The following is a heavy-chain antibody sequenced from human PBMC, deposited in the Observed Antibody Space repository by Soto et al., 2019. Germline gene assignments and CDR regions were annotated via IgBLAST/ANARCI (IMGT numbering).Heavy chain of an antibody. V-gene: IGHV3-21*01. CDR3: ARHGGMGRGVLIKNYLNY. CDR1: PFNFSDSR. D-gene: IGHD3-10*01. CDR2: ISSDNSYT. J-gene: IGHJ4*02. Sequence: GGCLRLSCSASPFNFSDSRMNCVRQAPGKGREWVASISSDNSYTYYADSIKCRFTISRDNANKSLYLQMSSLSADDTAFYYCARHGGMGRGVLIKNYLNYWGQGSPVIVSS.